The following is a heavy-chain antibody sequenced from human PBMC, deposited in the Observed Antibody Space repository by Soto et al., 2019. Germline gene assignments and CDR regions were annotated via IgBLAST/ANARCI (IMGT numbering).Heavy chain of an antibody. CDR1: GFTFSTYW. J-gene: IGHJ3*02. CDR3: ARDQNYNTLSDYYDAFDI. V-gene: IGHV3-7*01. Sequence: EEQLVESGGGLVQPGGSLRLSCAASGFTFSTYWLSWVRQAPGKGLEWVANINQDGSVKYYLDSVKGRFTISRDNAKNSLYLQMNSLRAEDTAVYYCARDQNYNTLSDYYDAFDIWGQGTMVTVSS. D-gene: IGHD3-9*01. CDR2: INQDGSVK.